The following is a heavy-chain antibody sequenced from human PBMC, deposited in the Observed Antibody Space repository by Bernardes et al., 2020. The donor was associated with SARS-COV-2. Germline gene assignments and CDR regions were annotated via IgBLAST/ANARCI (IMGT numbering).Heavy chain of an antibody. J-gene: IGHJ4*02. CDR3: ARDSRLRFLEWLLDY. Sequence: SETLSLTCTVSGGSISSYYWSWIRQPAGKGLEWIGRIYTSGSTNYNPSLKSRVTMSVDTSKNQFSLKLSSVTAADTAVYYCARDSRLRFLEWLLDYGGQGTLVTVSS. CDR1: GGSISSYY. D-gene: IGHD3-3*01. CDR2: IYTSGST. V-gene: IGHV4-4*07.